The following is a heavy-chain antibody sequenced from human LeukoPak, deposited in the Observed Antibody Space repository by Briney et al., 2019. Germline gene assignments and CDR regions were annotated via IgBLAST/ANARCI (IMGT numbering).Heavy chain of an antibody. CDR2: INPSDGGT. V-gene: IGHV1-46*01. J-gene: IGHJ4*02. CDR1: GYTFTDYY. D-gene: IGHD1-20*01. Sequence: ASVKISCKAAGYTFTDYYMHWVRQAPGQGLEWMGLINPSDGGTTYSKKFQGRVTMTRDTSTSTVYMELSSLRSEDTAVFYCARDANWNPPYYFDCWGQGTLVTVSS. CDR3: ARDANWNPPYYFDC.